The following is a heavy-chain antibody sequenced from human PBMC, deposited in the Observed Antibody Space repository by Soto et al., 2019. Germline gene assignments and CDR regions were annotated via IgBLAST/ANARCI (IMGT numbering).Heavy chain of an antibody. CDR2: ISAYNGNT. Sequence: XSVKVSYKASGYTFTSYGIIWVRQAPGQGLEWMGWISAYNGNTNYAQKLQGRVTMTTDTSTSTAYMELRSLRSDDTAVYYCARAPDIITMIVAVPLPYYFDYWGQGTLVTVSS. CDR1: GYTFTSYG. CDR3: ARAPDIITMIVAVPLPYYFDY. J-gene: IGHJ4*02. D-gene: IGHD3-22*01. V-gene: IGHV1-18*01.